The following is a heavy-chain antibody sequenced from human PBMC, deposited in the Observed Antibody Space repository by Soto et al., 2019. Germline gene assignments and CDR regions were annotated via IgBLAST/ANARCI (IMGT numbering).Heavy chain of an antibody. CDR1: GVSVRNITYY. D-gene: IGHD2-8*02. Sequence: PSETLSLTCTVSGVSVRNITYYWGWIRQSPGKGLEWIGSINHSGSTNYNPSLKSRVTISVDTSKNQFSLKLTSVTAADTAVYYCARDKITGLFDYWGQGTLVTVSS. CDR2: INHSGST. CDR3: ARDKITGLFDY. V-gene: IGHV4-39*07. J-gene: IGHJ4*02.